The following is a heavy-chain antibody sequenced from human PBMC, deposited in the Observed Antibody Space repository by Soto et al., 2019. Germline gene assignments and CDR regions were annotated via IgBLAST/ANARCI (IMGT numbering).Heavy chain of an antibody. CDR1: GYTFTGYY. CDR3: ASVTMVRRVPYNWFDP. J-gene: IGHJ5*02. V-gene: IGHV1-69*02. CDR2: INPNRGIA. Sequence: SVKVSCKASGYTFTGYYMHWVRQAPGQGLEWMGRINPNRGIANYAQKFQGRVTITADKSTSTAYMELSSLRSEDTAVYYCASVTMVRRVPYNWFDPWGQGTLVTVSS. D-gene: IGHD3-10*01.